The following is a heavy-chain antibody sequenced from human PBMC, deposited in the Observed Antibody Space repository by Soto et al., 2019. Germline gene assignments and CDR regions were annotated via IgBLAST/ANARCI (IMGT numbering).Heavy chain of an antibody. CDR2: IYSGGTT. CDR3: ARDKDGSDYGLLGY. CDR1: GFTVSSNY. D-gene: IGHD3-16*01. J-gene: IGHJ4*02. V-gene: IGHV3-53*01. Sequence: LRLSCAASGFTVSSNYMSWVRQAPGKGLEWVSVIYSGGTTHYADSVKGRFTIFRDSSKNTLYLQMHSLRADDTGVYYCARDKDGSDYGLLGYWGQGTQVTVSS.